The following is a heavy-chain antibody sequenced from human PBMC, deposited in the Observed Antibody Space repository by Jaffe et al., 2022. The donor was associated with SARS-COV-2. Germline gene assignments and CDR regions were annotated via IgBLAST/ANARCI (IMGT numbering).Heavy chain of an antibody. CDR2: IKSNIDGGTT. CDR1: RYTFSNGW. J-gene: IGHJ5*02. Sequence: EVQLVESGGGLVRPGGSLRLSCTASRYTFSNGWMSWVRQAPGKGLEWVGRIKSNIDGGTTDYAAPVKGRFTISRDDSKNTLYLQMNSLKAEDTAVYYCTTDVWGNYRGSGSAESWGQGTLVTVSS. D-gene: IGHD3-10*01. CDR3: TTDVWGNYRGSGSAES. V-gene: IGHV3-15*01.